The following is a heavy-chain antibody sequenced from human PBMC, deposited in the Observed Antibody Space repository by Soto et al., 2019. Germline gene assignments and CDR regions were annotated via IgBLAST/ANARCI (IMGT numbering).Heavy chain of an antibody. J-gene: IGHJ6*02. CDR3: AKDRRPNYYYGMDV. CDR1: GFTVSSNY. Sequence: HPGGSLRLSCAASGFTVSSNYMSWVRQAPGKGLEWVSVIYSGGSTYYADSVKGRFTISRDNSKNTLYLQMNSLRAEDTAVYYCAKDRRPNYYYGMDVWGQGTTVTVSS. CDR2: IYSGGST. D-gene: IGHD6-25*01. V-gene: IGHV3-66*01.